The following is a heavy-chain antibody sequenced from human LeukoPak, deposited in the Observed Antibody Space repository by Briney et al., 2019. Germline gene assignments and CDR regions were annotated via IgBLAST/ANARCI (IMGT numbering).Heavy chain of an antibody. D-gene: IGHD6-19*01. CDR2: MYHSGST. J-gene: IGHJ4*02. Sequence: PSETLSLTCTVSGYSISSGHYWGWIRQPPGKGLEWIGSMYHSGSTYYNPLLKSRVTISVDTSKNQFSLKLSSVTAADTAVYYCARGPPTAVAGSYYFDYWGQGTLVTVSS. V-gene: IGHV4-38-2*02. CDR1: GYSISSGHY. CDR3: ARGPPTAVAGSYYFDY.